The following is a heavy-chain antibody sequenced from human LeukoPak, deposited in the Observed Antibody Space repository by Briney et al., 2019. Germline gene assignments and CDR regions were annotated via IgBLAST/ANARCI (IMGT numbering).Heavy chain of an antibody. CDR1: GFTVITND. V-gene: IGHV3-53*01. D-gene: IGHD1-14*01. CDR3: ARGVEPLAANTLAY. J-gene: IGHJ4*02. Sequence: HPGGSLRLSCAASGFTVITNDMTWVRQAPGKGLEWVSVLYSDGNTKYADSVQGRFTISRDNSKNTLYLEMNSLSPDDTAAYYCARGVEPLAANTLAYWGQGTLVTVSS. CDR2: LYSDGNT.